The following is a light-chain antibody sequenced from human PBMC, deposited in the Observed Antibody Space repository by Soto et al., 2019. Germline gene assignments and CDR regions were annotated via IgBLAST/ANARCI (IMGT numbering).Light chain of an antibody. Sequence: EVVLTQSPVTLSLSPGERATLSCRASQSVSNNYLAWYQQKPGQAPRLLIYGASNRATGIPDRFSGSGSGTDFTLTISRLEPEDFAVYYCQQYNNWTFGQGTKVDIK. J-gene: IGKJ1*01. CDR2: GAS. CDR1: QSVSNNY. V-gene: IGKV3-20*01. CDR3: QQYNNWT.